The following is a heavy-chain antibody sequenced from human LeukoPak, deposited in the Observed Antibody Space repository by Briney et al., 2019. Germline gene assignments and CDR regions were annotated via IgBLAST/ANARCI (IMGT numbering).Heavy chain of an antibody. D-gene: IGHD1-7*01. J-gene: IGHJ4*02. CDR3: AKSLSGWGGGTTYYFDY. CDR1: GFTFSSSA. Sequence: GGSLRLSCAASGFTFSSSAMSWVRQAPGKGLEWFSAISNNGGYTYYADSVQGRFTIPGDNSKGKLFLQMNRQRAEDTALYYCAKSLSGWGGGTTYYFDYWGQGTLVTVSS. CDR2: ISNNGGYT. V-gene: IGHV3-23*01.